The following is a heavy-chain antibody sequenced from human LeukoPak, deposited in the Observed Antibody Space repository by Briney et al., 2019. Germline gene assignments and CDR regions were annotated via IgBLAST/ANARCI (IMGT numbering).Heavy chain of an antibody. D-gene: IGHD3-16*01. J-gene: IGHJ4*02. Sequence: GGSLRLSCAASGFTFSSSAMSWVRQVPGKGLEWVSGISASGGSTSYADSVRGRFTISRDNSKNTLYLQMKSLRAEDTAVYYCARGWGFTRLDYWGQGTLVTVSS. V-gene: IGHV3-23*01. CDR2: ISASGGST. CDR3: ARGWGFTRLDY. CDR1: GFTFSSSA.